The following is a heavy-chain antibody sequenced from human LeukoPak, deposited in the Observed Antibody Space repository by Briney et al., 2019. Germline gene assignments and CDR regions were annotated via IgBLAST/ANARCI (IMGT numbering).Heavy chain of an antibody. CDR2: INHRGST. CDR1: GGSFSGYY. D-gene: IGHD5-12*01. Sequence: SETLSLTCAVYGGSFSGYYWSWIRQPPGKGLEWIGEINHRGSTNYNPSIKRRVTISVDPSKNQISLKLSSVTAADTAVYYCARVRVATMDFDLWGRGSLVTVSS. V-gene: IGHV4-34*01. J-gene: IGHJ2*01. CDR3: ARVRVATMDFDL.